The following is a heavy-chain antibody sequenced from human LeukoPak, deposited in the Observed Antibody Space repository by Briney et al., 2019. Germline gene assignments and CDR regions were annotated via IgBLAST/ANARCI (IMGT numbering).Heavy chain of an antibody. D-gene: IGHD3-10*01. CDR2: IYYSGST. J-gene: IGHJ4*02. CDR1: GGSISSYY. Sequence: SETLSLTCTVSGGSISSYYWSWIRQPPGKGLEWIGYIYYSGSTNYNPSLKSRVTISVDTSKNQFSLKLSSVTAADTAVYYCARGGYYYGSGSYHYWGQGTLVTVSS. V-gene: IGHV4-59*01. CDR3: ARGGYYYGSGSYHY.